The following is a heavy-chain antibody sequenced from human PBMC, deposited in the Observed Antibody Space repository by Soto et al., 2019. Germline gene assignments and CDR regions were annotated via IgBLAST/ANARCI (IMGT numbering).Heavy chain of an antibody. Sequence: QVQLQESGPGLVKPSQTLSLTCTDSGGSISSGDYYWSWIRQPPGKGLEWIGYIYYSGSTYYNPSLKXRXTXSXXTSKNQFSLKLSSVTAADTAVYYCARARGARYFDYWGQGTLVTVSS. CDR2: IYYSGST. CDR1: GGSISSGDYY. CDR3: ARARGARYFDY. V-gene: IGHV4-30-4*01. D-gene: IGHD2-15*01. J-gene: IGHJ4*02.